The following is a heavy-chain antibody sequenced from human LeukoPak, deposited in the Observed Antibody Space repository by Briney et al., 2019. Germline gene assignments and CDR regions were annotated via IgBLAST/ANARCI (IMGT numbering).Heavy chain of an antibody. CDR1: GGSISSSNW. V-gene: IGHV4-4*02. J-gene: IGHJ4*02. D-gene: IGHD2-2*01. Sequence: SETLSLTCAVSGGSISSSNWWSWVRQPPGKGLEWIGEIYHSGTTNYNPSLKSRVTISVDTSKNQFSLKLSSVTAADTAVYYCARNIVLVPAAVDYWGQGTLVTVSS. CDR3: ARNIVLVPAAVDY. CDR2: IYHSGTT.